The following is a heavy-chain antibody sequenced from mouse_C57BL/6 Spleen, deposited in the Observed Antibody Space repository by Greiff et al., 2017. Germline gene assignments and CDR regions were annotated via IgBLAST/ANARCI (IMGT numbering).Heavy chain of an antibody. Sequence: QVQLQQSGPELVKPGASVKISCKASGYAFSSSWMNWVKQRPGKGLEWIGRIYPGDGDTNYNGKFKGKATLTADKSSSTAYMQLSSLTSEDSAVYFCAPDYYGSSYGGYFDYWGQGTTLTVSS. CDR2: IYPGDGDT. CDR3: APDYYGSSYGGYFDY. CDR1: GYAFSSSW. D-gene: IGHD1-1*01. V-gene: IGHV1-82*01. J-gene: IGHJ2*01.